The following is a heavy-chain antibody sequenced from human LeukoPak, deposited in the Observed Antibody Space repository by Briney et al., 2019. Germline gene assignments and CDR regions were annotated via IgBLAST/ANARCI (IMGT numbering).Heavy chain of an antibody. CDR2: IYYSEST. CDR3: ARRGWSDYGSGSAFDY. Sequence: SETLSLTCTVSGGSISSSSYYWGWIRQPPGKGLEWIGSIYYSESTYYNPSLKSRVTISVDTSKDQFSLKLSSVTAADTAVYYCARRGWSDYGSGSAFDYWGQGTLVTVSS. CDR1: GGSISSSSYY. V-gene: IGHV4-39*01. D-gene: IGHD3-10*01. J-gene: IGHJ4*02.